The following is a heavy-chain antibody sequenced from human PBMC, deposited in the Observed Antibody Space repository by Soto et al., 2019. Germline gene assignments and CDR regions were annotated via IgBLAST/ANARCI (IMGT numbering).Heavy chain of an antibody. CDR2: IYYSGST. D-gene: IGHD2-2*01. J-gene: IGHJ3*02. V-gene: IGHV4-59*01. CDR3: AREYHVNRAFDI. Sequence: SETLSLTCTVSGGSISSYYWSWIRQPPGKGLEWIGYIYYSGSTNYNPSLKSRVTISVDTSKNQFSLKLSSVTAADTAVYYCAREYHVNRAFDIWYQGTMVTRSS. CDR1: GGSISSYY.